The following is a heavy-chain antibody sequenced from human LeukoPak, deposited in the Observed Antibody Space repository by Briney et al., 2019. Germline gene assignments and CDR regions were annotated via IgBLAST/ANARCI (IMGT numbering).Heavy chain of an antibody. CDR2: ISGSGGST. CDR1: GFTFSSYA. D-gene: IGHD3-22*01. J-gene: IGHJ4*02. CDR3: AKNPLIYDSSGYYDY. Sequence: GGSLRLSCAASGFTFSSYAMSWVRQAPGKGLEGVSAISGSGGSTYYADSVKGRFTISRDNSKNTLYLQMNSLRAEDTAVYYCAKNPLIYDSSGYYDYWGQGTLVTVSS. V-gene: IGHV3-23*01.